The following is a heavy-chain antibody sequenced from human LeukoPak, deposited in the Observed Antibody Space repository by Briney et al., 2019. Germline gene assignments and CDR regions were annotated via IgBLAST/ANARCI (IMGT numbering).Heavy chain of an antibody. Sequence: SVKVSCKASGGTFSSYAISWVRQAPGQGLEWMGGIIPIFGTANYAQKFQGRVTITADESTSTAYMELSSLRSEDTAVYYCARDHRFSWSQIGYYYYGMDVWGQGTTVTVSS. CDR3: ARDHRFSWSQIGYYYYGMDV. J-gene: IGHJ6*02. V-gene: IGHV1-69*01. CDR2: IIPIFGTA. D-gene: IGHD3-3*01. CDR1: GGTFSSYA.